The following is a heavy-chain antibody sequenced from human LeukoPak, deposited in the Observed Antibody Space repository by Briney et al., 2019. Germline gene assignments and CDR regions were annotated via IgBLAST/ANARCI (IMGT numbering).Heavy chain of an antibody. CDR1: GFTFSDYS. CDR3: ARGLGSNYVGAFDI. J-gene: IGHJ3*02. V-gene: IGHV3-48*01. Sequence: GGSLRLSCAASGFTFSDYSMNWVRQAPGKGLEWVSYISSSSSSIYYADSVMGRFTISRDNAKNSLYLQMNSLRAEDTAVYYCARGLGSNYVGAFDIWGQGTMVTVSS. CDR2: ISSSSSSI. D-gene: IGHD4-23*01.